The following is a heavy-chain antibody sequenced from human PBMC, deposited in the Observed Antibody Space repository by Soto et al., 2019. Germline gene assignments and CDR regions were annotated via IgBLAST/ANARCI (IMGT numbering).Heavy chain of an antibody. CDR1: GFPLSSGEVGG. V-gene: IGHV2-5*02. D-gene: IGHD6-19*01. Sequence: QITLKESVPPLVNPTQTLTLTCTFPGFPLSSGEVGGVGWFLQPPGKALEWLALLYWDDDNHYSPSLKSRLSITKDTSRNQVVLTMTNLDPVDTATYHCAHGSGWLFDYWGQGILVTVSS. J-gene: IGHJ4*02. CDR3: AHGSGWLFDY. CDR2: LYWDDDN.